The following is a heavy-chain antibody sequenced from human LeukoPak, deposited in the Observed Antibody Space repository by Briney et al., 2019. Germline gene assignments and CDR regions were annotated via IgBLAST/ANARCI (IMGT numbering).Heavy chain of an antibody. CDR1: GGTFSSYA. Sequence: ASVKVSCKASGGTFSSYAISWVRQAPGQGLEWMGGIIPIFGTANYAQKFQGRVTITADESTSTAYMELSSLRSEDTAVYYCARYVSGRSRYNSTRHYFDYGVQGTLVTVSS. CDR3: ARYVSGRSRYNSTRHYFDY. CDR2: IIPIFGTA. D-gene: IGHD1-26*01. J-gene: IGHJ4*02. V-gene: IGHV1-69*13.